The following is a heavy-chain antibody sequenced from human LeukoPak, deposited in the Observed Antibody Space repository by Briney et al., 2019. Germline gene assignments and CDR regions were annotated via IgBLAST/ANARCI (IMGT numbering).Heavy chain of an antibody. V-gene: IGHV4-39*01. CDR1: GGSISSSSYY. Sequence: SETLSLTCTVSGGSISSSSYYWGWIRQPPGKGLEWIGSIYYSGSTYYNPSLKSRVTISVDTSKNQFSLKLSSVTAADTAAYYCARHSGDYEREREYYFDYWGQGTLVTVSS. J-gene: IGHJ4*02. CDR2: IYYSGST. D-gene: IGHD3-16*01. CDR3: ARHSGDYEREREYYFDY.